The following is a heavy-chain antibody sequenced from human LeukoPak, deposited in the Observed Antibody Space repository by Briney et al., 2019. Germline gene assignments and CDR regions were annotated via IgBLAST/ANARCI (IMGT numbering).Heavy chain of an antibody. CDR2: IYTSGST. Sequence: SETLSLTCTVSGGSISSYYWSWIRQPAGKGLEWIGRIYTSGSTNYNPSLKSRVTMSVDTSKNQFSLKLSSVTAADTAVYYCARDPPDGGGWRGWLDYWGQGTLVTVSS. J-gene: IGHJ4*02. CDR1: GGSISSYY. D-gene: IGHD6-19*01. CDR3: ARDPPDGGGWRGWLDY. V-gene: IGHV4-4*07.